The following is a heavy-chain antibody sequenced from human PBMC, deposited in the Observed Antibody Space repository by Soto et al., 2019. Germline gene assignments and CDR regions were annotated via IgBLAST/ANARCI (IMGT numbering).Heavy chain of an antibody. CDR3: ARSSDFWSGYYTPWFDP. Sequence: ASVKVSCQASGYTLTSYGVSWVRQAPGQGLEWMGWISAYNGNTNYAQKLQGRVTMTTDTSTSTAYMELRSLRSDDTAVYYCARSSDFWSGYYTPWFDPWGQGTLVTVSS. CDR2: ISAYNGNT. J-gene: IGHJ5*02. CDR1: GYTLTSYG. D-gene: IGHD3-3*01. V-gene: IGHV1-18*01.